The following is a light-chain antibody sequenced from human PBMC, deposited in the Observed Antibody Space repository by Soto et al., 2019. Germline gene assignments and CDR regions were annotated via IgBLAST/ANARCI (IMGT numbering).Light chain of an antibody. J-gene: IGKJ4*01. CDR1: RSVSNR. Sequence: EILMTQSPATLSVSPGETVTFSCRASRSVSNRLAWYQHKPGQAPRLLISGASNGATGIPPKFSGSGSGTDFSLTISSLEPEDLAVYYCQQRSTWPLTFGG. CDR2: GAS. CDR3: QQRSTWPLT. V-gene: IGKV3-11*01.